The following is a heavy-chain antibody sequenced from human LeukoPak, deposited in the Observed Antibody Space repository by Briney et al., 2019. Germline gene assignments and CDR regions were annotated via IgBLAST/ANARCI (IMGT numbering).Heavy chain of an antibody. CDR1: GGSISSSSYY. J-gene: IGHJ4*02. Sequence: SETLSLTCTVSGGSISSSSYYWGWIRQPPGKGLEWIGSIYYSGSTYYNPSLKSRVTISVDTSKNQFSLKLSSVTAADTAVYYCARHSLIRYYYDSSGYLDYLGQGTLVTVSS. D-gene: IGHD3-22*01. V-gene: IGHV4-39*01. CDR3: ARHSLIRYYYDSSGYLDY. CDR2: IYYSGST.